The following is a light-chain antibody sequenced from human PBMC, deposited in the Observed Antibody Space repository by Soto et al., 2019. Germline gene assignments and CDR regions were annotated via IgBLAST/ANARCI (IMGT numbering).Light chain of an antibody. CDR2: KAS. V-gene: IGKV1-5*03. CDR3: QQYNSYLYT. CDR1: QTINNW. J-gene: IGKJ5*01. Sequence: DIQMTQSPSTMSASIGDRVTITCRASQTINNWLAWYQQKPAKAPKLLIYKASTLESGVPSRFSGSGSGTEFTLTISTLHPDYFATYYCQQYNSYLYTFGQGTRLEIK.